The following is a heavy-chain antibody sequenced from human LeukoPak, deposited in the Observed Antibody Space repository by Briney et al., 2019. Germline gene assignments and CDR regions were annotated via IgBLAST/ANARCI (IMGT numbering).Heavy chain of an antibody. D-gene: IGHD5-24*01. CDR1: GGSISSSTYF. CDR2: IYYTGST. J-gene: IGHJ4*02. V-gene: IGHV4-39*01. CDR3: ARGDGYNGD. Sequence: KPSETLSLTCTVPGGSISSSTYFWAWIRQPPGKGLEWIGSIYYTGSTYYHPSLRSRVTISVDTSKNQFSLKLTSVTAADTAVYYCARGDGYNGDWGQGTLVTVSS.